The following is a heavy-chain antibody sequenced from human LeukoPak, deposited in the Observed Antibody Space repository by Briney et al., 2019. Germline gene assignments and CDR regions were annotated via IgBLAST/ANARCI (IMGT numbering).Heavy chain of an antibody. D-gene: IGHD6-19*01. CDR2: IKQDGSEK. J-gene: IGHJ4*02. V-gene: IGHV3-7*01. CDR1: GFTFSSYW. Sequence: EPGGSLRLSCAASGFTFSSYWMSWVRQAPGKGLEWVANIKQDGSEKYYVDSVKGRFTISRDNAKNSLYLQMNSLRAEDTAVYYCARDRSGWYKASWRHFDYWGQGTLVTVSS. CDR3: ARDRSGWYKASWRHFDY.